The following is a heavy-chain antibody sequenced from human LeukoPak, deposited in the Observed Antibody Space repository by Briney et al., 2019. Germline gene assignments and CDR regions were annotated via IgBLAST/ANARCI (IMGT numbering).Heavy chain of an antibody. V-gene: IGHV1-18*01. J-gene: IGHJ4*02. D-gene: IGHD6-13*01. CDR1: GYTFSSYS. CDR2: ISAYDGNT. CDR3: ASGEYSSSWYSHY. Sequence: GASVKVSCKASGYTFSSYSIGWVRQAPGQGLEWMGWISAYDGNTNYARKFQGRVTMTTDTSTNTAYMELRSLRSDDTAVYYCASGEYSSSWYSHYWGQGTLVTVSS.